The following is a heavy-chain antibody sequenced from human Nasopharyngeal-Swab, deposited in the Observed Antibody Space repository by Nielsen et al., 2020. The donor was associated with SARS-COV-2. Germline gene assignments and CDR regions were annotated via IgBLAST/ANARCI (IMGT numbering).Heavy chain of an antibody. Sequence: ASVKVSCKVSGYTLTELSMHWVRQAPAKGLEWMGGFDPEDGETIYAQKFQGRVTMTEDTSTDTAYMELSSLRSEDTAVYYCATPAPRQNLRFLEWWHWDQKYYFDYWGQGTLVTVSS. CDR1: GYTLTELS. CDR2: FDPEDGET. CDR3: ATPAPRQNLRFLEWWHWDQKYYFDY. V-gene: IGHV1-24*01. J-gene: IGHJ4*02. D-gene: IGHD3-3*01.